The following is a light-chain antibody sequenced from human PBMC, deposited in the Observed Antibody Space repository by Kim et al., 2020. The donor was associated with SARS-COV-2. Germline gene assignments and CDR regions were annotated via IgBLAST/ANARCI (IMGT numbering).Light chain of an antibody. V-gene: IGKV1-5*01. CDR2: DAS. Sequence: GDRVTIPCRASQSISNLLAWCQQKPGKAPKLLIYDASSLQSGVPSRFSGSGSGTEFTLTISSLQPDDFATYYCQQYNSYPWTFGLGTKVEI. CDR1: QSISNL. CDR3: QQYNSYPWT. J-gene: IGKJ1*01.